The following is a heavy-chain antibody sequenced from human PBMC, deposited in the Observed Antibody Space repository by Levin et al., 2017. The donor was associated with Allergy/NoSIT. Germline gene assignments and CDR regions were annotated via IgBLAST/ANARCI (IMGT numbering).Heavy chain of an antibody. V-gene: IGHV3-23*01. CDR2: IFGSGDST. CDR3: AKGRGAYAVVPAD. CDR1: GFTFSSYG. Sequence: ASVKVSCAASGFTFSSYGMTWVRQAPGKGLEWVSAIFGSGDSTYYADSVKGRFTISRDNSKNTVYLQMSSLSAEDMAVYYCAKGRGAYAVVPADWGQGTLVTVSS. D-gene: IGHD2-2*01. J-gene: IGHJ4*02.